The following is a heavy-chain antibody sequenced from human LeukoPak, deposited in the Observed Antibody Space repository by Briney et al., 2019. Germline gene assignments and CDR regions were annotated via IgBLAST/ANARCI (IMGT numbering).Heavy chain of an antibody. D-gene: IGHD4-17*01. CDR3: ARGPDYGDYVY. CDR1: GFTFSSYA. CDR2: ISYDGSNK. Sequence: GGSLRLSCAASGFTFSSYAMHWVRQAPGKGLEWVAVISYDGSNKYYADSVKGRFTISRDDSKNTLYLQMNSLRAEDTAVYYCARGPDYGDYVYWGQGTMVTVSS. V-gene: IGHV3-30*04. J-gene: IGHJ4*02.